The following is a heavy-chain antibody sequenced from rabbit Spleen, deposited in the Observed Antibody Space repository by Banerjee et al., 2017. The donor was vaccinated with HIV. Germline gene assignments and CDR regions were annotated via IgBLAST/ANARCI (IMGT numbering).Heavy chain of an antibody. J-gene: IGHJ4*01. CDR1: GVSFSRSSY. CDR2: IDTGNSGFT. V-gene: IGHV1S40*01. D-gene: IGHD6-1*01. Sequence: QSLEESGGDLVKPGASLTLTCTASGVSFSRSSYMCWVRQAPGKGLEWIACIDTGNSGFTYFATWAKGRFTCSKTSSTTVTLQMTRLTAADTATYFCARGGNYGGDGYAVWGPGTLVTVS. CDR3: ARGGNYGGDGYAV.